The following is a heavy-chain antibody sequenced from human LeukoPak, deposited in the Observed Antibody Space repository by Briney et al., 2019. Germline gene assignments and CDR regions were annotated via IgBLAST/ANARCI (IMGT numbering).Heavy chain of an antibody. J-gene: IGHJ4*02. CDR2: TRNKANSYTT. CDR3: ASSSGYQYYFDY. V-gene: IGHV3-72*01. D-gene: IGHD3-22*01. CDR1: GFTFSDHY. Sequence: HAGGSLRLSCAASGFTFSDHYMDWVRQAPGKGLEWVGRTRNKANSYTTEYAASVIGRFTISRDDSKNSLYLQMNSLKTEDTAVYYCASSSGYQYYFDYWGQGTLVTVSS.